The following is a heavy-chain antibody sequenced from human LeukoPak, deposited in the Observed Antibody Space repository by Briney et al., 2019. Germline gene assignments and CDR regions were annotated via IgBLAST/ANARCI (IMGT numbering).Heavy chain of an antibody. D-gene: IGHD6-6*01. CDR1: GGSFSGYY. Sequence: SETLSLTCAVYGGSFSGYYWSWIRQPPGKGLEWIGEINHSGSTNYNPSLKSRVTISVDTSKNQFSLKLSSVTAADTAVYYCARGRGSSSGYRWFDPWGQGTLVTVSS. CDR2: INHSGST. CDR3: ARGRGSSSGYRWFDP. V-gene: IGHV4-34*01. J-gene: IGHJ5*02.